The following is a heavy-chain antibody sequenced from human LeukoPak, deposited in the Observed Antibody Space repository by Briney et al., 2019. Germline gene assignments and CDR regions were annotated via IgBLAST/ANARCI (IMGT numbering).Heavy chain of an antibody. CDR1: GFTFDDYA. J-gene: IGHJ6*03. CDR3: ARTGYYSHYYYYYMDV. V-gene: IGHV3-9*01. D-gene: IGHD3-22*01. CDR2: ISWNSGSI. Sequence: GGSLRLSCAASGFTFDDYAMHWVRQAPGKGLEWVSGISWNSGSIDYADSVKGRFTISRDNAKNSLYLQMNSLRAEDTAVYYCARTGYYSHYYYYYMDVWGKGTTVTVSS.